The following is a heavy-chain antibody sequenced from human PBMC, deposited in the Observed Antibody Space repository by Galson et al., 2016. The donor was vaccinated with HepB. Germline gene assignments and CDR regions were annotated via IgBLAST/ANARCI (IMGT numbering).Heavy chain of an antibody. CDR1: GFTFSRYA. D-gene: IGHD2-21*02. Sequence: SLRLSCAASGFTFSRYAMTWVRLAPGKGLEWVSVISGSGASTLYADSVKGRFTISRDNSKNTVDLQINIQGVADTAVYYCATTVGSCAGDWSPWTIYFYCGMDFWGRGTTVTVSS. V-gene: IGHV3-23*01. CDR3: ATTVGSCAGDWSPWTIYFYCGMDF. J-gene: IGHJ6*02. CDR2: ISGSGAST.